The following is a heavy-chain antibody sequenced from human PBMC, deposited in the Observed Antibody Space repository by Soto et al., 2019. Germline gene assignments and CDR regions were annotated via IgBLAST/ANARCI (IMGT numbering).Heavy chain of an antibody. Sequence: SETLSLTCAVSGGPICSSNWWPWVRQPPGTGLEWIGEVFHSGSTNYKSYLKSRVSISVDKSKNQISLKLSSVTAVDTAVYYCATATVPGSAFDYWGQGTLVTVSS. CDR3: ATATVPGSAFDY. CDR1: GGPICSSNW. V-gene: IGHV4-4*02. J-gene: IGHJ4*02. D-gene: IGHD6-19*01. CDR2: VFHSGST.